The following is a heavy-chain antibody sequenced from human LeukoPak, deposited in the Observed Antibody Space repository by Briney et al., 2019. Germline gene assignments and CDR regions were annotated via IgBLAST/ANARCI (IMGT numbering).Heavy chain of an antibody. CDR3: ARGGSSIEY. D-gene: IGHD5-12*01. CDR2: IYSDGTT. Sequence: GGSLRLSCAASGFTFSSSAMSWVRQAPGKGLDWVSIIYSDGTTFYADSAKGRFTISRDNSKNTLHLQINSLRAEDTAVYYCARGGSSIEYWGQGTLVTVSS. V-gene: IGHV3-53*01. CDR1: GFTFSSSA. J-gene: IGHJ4*02.